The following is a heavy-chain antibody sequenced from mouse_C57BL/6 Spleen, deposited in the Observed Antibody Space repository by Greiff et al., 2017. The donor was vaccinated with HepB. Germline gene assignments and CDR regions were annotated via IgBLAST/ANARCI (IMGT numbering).Heavy chain of an antibody. Sequence: LQQSEGGLVQPGSSMKLSCTASGFTFSDYYMAWVRQVPEKGLEWVANINYDGSSTYYLDSLKSRFIISRDNAKNILYLQMSSLKSEDTATYYCAREGWFFDYWGQGTTLTVSS. J-gene: IGHJ2*01. CDR2: INYDGSST. V-gene: IGHV5-16*01. D-gene: IGHD2-3*01. CDR1: GFTFSDYY. CDR3: AREGWFFDY.